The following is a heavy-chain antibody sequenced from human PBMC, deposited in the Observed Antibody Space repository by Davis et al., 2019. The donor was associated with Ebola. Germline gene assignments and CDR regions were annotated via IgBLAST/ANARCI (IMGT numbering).Heavy chain of an antibody. CDR1: GGSISSYY. J-gene: IGHJ5*02. D-gene: IGHD3-16*02. CDR3: ARVSSRWYNWYDH. CDR2: IYFSGRT. Sequence: SETLSLTCTVSGGSISSYYWSWIRQPPGKGLEWIGYIYFSGRTDYNPSLKSRVTISIDTSKNQFSLKLNSVTAADTAVYYCARVSSRWYNWYDHWGQGMLVAVSS. V-gene: IGHV4-59*01.